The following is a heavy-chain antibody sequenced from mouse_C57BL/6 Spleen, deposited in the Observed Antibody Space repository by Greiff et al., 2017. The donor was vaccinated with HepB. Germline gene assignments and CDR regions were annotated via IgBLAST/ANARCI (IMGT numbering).Heavy chain of an antibody. CDR3: AILYGYDDVPYYAMDY. D-gene: IGHD2-2*01. Sequence: VKLQQPGAELVKPGASVKVSCKASGYTFTSYWMHWVKQRPGQGLEWIGRIHPSDSDTNYNQKFKGKATLTVDKSSSTAYMQLSSLTSEDSAVYYCAILYGYDDVPYYAMDYWGQGTSVTVSS. V-gene: IGHV1-74*01. CDR2: IHPSDSDT. J-gene: IGHJ4*01. CDR1: GYTFTSYW.